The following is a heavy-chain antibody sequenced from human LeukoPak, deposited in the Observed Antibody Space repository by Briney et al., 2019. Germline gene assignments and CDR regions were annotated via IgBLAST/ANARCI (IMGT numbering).Heavy chain of an antibody. CDR1: GGSIGTYY. Sequence: SETLSLTCSVSGGSIGTYYWTWIRQPPGKGLEWIGYIYYTGSTNYSPSLKSRASMSVDTSKNQVSLKMTSVTAADTAVYYCTRPSIPSAAASALDIWGQGTMVTVSS. CDR2: IYYTGST. D-gene: IGHD2-2*01. V-gene: IGHV4-59*08. J-gene: IGHJ3*02. CDR3: TRPSIPSAAASALDI.